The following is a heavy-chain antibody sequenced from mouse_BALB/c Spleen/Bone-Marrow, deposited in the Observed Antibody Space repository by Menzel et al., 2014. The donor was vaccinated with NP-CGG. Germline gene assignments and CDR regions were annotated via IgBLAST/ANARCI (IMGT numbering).Heavy chain of an antibody. CDR3: ARDGNYAY. Sequence: EVKLVESGGGLVKPGGSLKLSCAASGFTFSDYYMYLVRQTPEKRLGWVATISDGGSYTYYPDSVKGRFTISRDNAKNNLYLQMSSLKSEDTAMYYCARDGNYAYWGQGTLVTVSA. CDR2: ISDGGSYT. V-gene: IGHV5-4*02. CDR1: GFTFSDYY. J-gene: IGHJ3*01. D-gene: IGHD2-1*01.